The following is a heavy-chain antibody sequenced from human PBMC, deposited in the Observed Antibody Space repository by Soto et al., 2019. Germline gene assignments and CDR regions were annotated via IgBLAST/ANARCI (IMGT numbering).Heavy chain of an antibody. J-gene: IGHJ4*02. CDR3: AREWQHYRDH. V-gene: IGHV1-18*01. D-gene: IGHD3-3*02. CDR1: GYTFTSYG. CDR2: VSTFNVNT. Sequence: QVQLVQSGAEVKKPGASVKVSCKASGYTFTSYGISWVRQAPGQGLEWMGWVSTFNVNTNYSQKFQDRVAMTTDTSTNTAYMELRSLRSDDTAVYYGAREWQHYRDHWGQGTLVTVSS.